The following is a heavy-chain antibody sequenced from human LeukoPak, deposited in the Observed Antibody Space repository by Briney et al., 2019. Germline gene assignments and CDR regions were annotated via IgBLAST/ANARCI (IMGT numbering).Heavy chain of an antibody. J-gene: IGHJ3*02. CDR3: AEGRNAFDI. CDR1: GFTFDDYA. Sequence: PGGSLRLSCAASGFTFDDYAMHWVRQAPGKGLEWVSGISWNSGSIGYADSVKGRFTISRDNAKNSLYLQMNSLRAEDTALYYCAEGRNAFDIWGQGTMVTVSS. CDR2: ISWNSGSI. V-gene: IGHV3-9*01.